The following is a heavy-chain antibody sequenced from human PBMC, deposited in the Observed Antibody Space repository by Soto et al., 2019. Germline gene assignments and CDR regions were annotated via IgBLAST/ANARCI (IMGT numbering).Heavy chain of an antibody. CDR1: GDSITSGVHY. CDR2: IFYSGPT. V-gene: IGHV4-31*03. D-gene: IGHD3-16*01. J-gene: IGHJ4*02. CDR3: ARDRVMLTFGGASEEWGIDS. Sequence: QVQLQESGPGLVKPSQTLSLTCTVSGDSITSGVHYWSWIRQLPGKGLEWIGYIFYSGPTYYNPSLKSRVTISVDMSTPRFALKLNSVAAADPAVYYCARDRVMLTFGGASEEWGIDSWGQGTLVTVSS.